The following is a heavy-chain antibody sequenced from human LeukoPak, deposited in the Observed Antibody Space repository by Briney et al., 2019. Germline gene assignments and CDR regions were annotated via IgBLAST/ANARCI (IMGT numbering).Heavy chain of an antibody. D-gene: IGHD1-26*01. CDR1: GGSISSGGYY. CDR2: IYHSGST. J-gene: IGHJ4*02. V-gene: IGHV4-30-2*01. Sequence: SETLSLTCTVPGGSISSGGYYWSWIRQPPGKGLEWIGYIYHSGSTYYNPSLKSRVTISVDRPKNQFSLKLSSVTAADTAVYYCARESPIGHSGSYCDYWGQGTLVTVSS. CDR3: ARESPIGHSGSYCDY.